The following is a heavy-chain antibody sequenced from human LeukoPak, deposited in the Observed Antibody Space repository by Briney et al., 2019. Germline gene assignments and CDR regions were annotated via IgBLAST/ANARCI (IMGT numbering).Heavy chain of an antibody. D-gene: IGHD5-12*01. V-gene: IGHV4-59*01. CDR1: GGSISSYY. CDR3: ARGYYYQNYYFDY. CDR2: IYYSGST. J-gene: IGHJ4*02. Sequence: SETLSLTCAVSGGSISSYYWSCVRQPPGKALEGRGYIYYSGSTNYNPSLTNRVTISVDTSKNQFSLKLTTVTAADTAVYYCARGYYYQNYYFDYWGQGTLVTVSS.